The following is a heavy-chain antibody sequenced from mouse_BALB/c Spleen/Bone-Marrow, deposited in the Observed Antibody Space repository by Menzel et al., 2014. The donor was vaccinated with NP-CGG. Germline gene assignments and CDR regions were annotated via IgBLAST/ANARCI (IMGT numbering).Heavy chain of an antibody. CDR1: GYTFTGYA. Sequence: VQLQQSGPELVRPGVSVKISCKGFGYTFTGYAIHWVKQSHAKTLEWIGVISSYSGNTSYNQKFKGRATMTVDKSSSTAYMERARLTSEDSAIYYCASAAGTQYGYFAYWGQGTTLTVSS. CDR2: ISSYSGNT. J-gene: IGHJ2*01. D-gene: IGHD4-1*01. V-gene: IGHV1-67*01. CDR3: ASAAGTQYGYFAY.